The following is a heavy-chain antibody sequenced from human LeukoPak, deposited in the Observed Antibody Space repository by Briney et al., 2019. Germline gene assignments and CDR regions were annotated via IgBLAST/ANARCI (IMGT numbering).Heavy chain of an antibody. V-gene: IGHV4-59*01. J-gene: IGHJ4*02. CDR2: IYYSGST. CDR1: GGSISSYY. CDR3: ASDDILTGYYSFDY. Sequence: SETLSLTCTVSGGSISSYYWSWIRQPPGKGLEWIGYIYYSGSTNYNPSLKSRVTISVDTSKNQFSLKLSSVTAADTAVYYCASDDILTGYYSFDYWGQGTLVTVSS. D-gene: IGHD3-9*01.